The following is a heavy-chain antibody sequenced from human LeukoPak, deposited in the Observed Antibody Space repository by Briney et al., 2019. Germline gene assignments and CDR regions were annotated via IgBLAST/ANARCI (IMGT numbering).Heavy chain of an antibody. CDR3: ARGSVVRGVIFDY. V-gene: IGHV1-69*04. CDR2: IIPILGIA. J-gene: IGHJ4*02. Sequence: ASVKVSCKASGGTFSGYAISWVRQAPGQGLEWMGRIIPILGIANYAQKFQGRVTITADKSTSTAYMELSSLRSEDTAVYYCARGSVVRGVIFDYWGQGTLVTVSS. CDR1: GGTFSGYA. D-gene: IGHD3-10*01.